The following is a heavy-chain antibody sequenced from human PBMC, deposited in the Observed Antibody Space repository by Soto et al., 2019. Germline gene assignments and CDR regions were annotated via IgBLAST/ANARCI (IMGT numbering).Heavy chain of an antibody. D-gene: IGHD6-19*01. J-gene: IGHJ4*02. Sequence: GAAVPVSCQASGYTFTSYGISLVRQAPGQGLEWMGWISAYNCNTNYAQKLQGRVTMTTDTSTSTAYMELRSLRSDDTAVDYCARDSSTSSGWYMWYWGQGTLVTVSS. CDR3: ARDSSTSSGWYMWY. CDR2: ISAYNCNT. V-gene: IGHV1-18*04. CDR1: GYTFTSYG.